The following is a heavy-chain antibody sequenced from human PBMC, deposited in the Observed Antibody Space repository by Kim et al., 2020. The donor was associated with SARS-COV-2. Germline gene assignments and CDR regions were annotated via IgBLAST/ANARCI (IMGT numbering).Heavy chain of an antibody. J-gene: IGHJ4*02. V-gene: IGHV4-39*07. Sequence: SETLSLTCTVSGGSISSSSHYWGWIRQPPGKGLEWIGSIYYSGSTYYNPSLKSRVTISVDTSKNQFSLKLSSVTAADTAVYYCARDGARGVIIPRYWGQGTLVTVPS. CDR3: ARDGARGVIIPRY. D-gene: IGHD3-10*01. CDR2: IYYSGST. CDR1: GGSISSSSHY.